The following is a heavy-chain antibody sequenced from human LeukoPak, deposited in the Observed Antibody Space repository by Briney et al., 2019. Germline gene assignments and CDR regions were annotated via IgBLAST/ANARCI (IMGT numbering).Heavy chain of an antibody. D-gene: IGHD2-21*02. CDR1: GASIGSGGYY. CDR2: LHYSEST. Sequence: NPSQTLSLTCTLSGASIGSGGYYWSWIRQHPGKGLEWIGYLHYSESTNYNPSLKSRLTMSIDTSKDQFSLNLSSVTAADTAVYYCAGVTSSSVHFDYWGQGTLVTVSS. V-gene: IGHV4-31*03. CDR3: AGVTSSSVHFDY. J-gene: IGHJ4*02.